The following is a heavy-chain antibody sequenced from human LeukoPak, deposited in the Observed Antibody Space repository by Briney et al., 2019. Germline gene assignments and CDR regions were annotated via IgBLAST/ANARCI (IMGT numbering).Heavy chain of an antibody. CDR2: IYNSGST. Sequence: SVTLSLTCTVSGVPISIYYWSWVRQPPGKGLEWIGYIYNSGSTIYNPSLKSRATISADTSKNQFSLQLSSVTAADTAVYYCVRDRELNYWGQGTLVTVSS. V-gene: IGHV4-59*01. CDR3: VRDRELNY. J-gene: IGHJ4*02. D-gene: IGHD1-7*01. CDR1: GVPISIYY.